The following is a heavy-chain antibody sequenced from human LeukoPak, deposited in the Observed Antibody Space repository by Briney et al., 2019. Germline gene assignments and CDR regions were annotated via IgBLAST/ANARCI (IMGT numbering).Heavy chain of an antibody. Sequence: GGSLRLSCAASGFTFISYSMSWVRQAPGKGLEWVSYISSSGRPIYYADSVKGRFTISRDNAKNSLYLQTNSLRAEDTAVYYCAREREHDYGTDYWGQGTLVTVSS. CDR1: GFTFISYS. V-gene: IGHV3-48*01. J-gene: IGHJ4*02. CDR3: AREREHDYGTDY. CDR2: ISSSGRPI. D-gene: IGHD4-17*01.